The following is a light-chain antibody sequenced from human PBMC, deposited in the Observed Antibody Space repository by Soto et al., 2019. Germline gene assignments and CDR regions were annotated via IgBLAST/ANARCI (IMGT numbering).Light chain of an antibody. Sequence: DIQMTQSRSTLAASVGDTVTITFRASQSISSWLAWYQQKPGKAPKLLIYKASSLESGVPSRFSGSGSGTEFTLTISSLQPDDFATYYCQQYNSYSTFGQGTKVDIK. CDR3: QQYNSYST. J-gene: IGKJ1*01. V-gene: IGKV1-5*03. CDR1: QSISSW. CDR2: KAS.